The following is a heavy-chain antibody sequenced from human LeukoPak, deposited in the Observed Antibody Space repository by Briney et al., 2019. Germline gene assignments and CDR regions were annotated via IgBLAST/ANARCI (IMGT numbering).Heavy chain of an antibody. D-gene: IGHD6-13*01. V-gene: IGHV3-21*01. CDR1: GFTFSSYS. Sequence: GGSLRLSCAASGFTFSSYSMNWVRQAPGKGLEWVSSISSSSSYIYYADSVKGRFAISRDNAKNSLYLQMNSLRAEDTAVYYCAREREELDDYWGQGTLVTVSS. CDR2: ISSSSSYI. CDR3: AREREELDDY. J-gene: IGHJ4*02.